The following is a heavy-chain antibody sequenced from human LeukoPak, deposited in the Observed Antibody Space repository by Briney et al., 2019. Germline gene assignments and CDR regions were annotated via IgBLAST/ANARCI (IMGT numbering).Heavy chain of an antibody. CDR1: GFNVSSNY. J-gene: IGHJ5*02. V-gene: IGHV3-66*02. Sequence: GGSLRLFCAASGFNVSSNYMSCVRQAPGKGLEWVTVIYSGGSTYYADSVKGRFTISRDNSKNTLYLQMNSLRAEDTAVYYCARGVPFRFDPWGQGTLVSVSS. D-gene: IGHD3-16*01. CDR2: IYSGGST. CDR3: ARGVPFRFDP.